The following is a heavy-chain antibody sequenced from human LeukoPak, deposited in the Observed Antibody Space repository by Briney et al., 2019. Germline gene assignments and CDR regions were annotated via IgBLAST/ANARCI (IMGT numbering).Heavy chain of an antibody. J-gene: IGHJ4*02. CDR3: ARLPGYGGYFDY. Sequence: SETLSLTCTVSGGSISSYYWSWIRQPPGKGLEWIGYIYYSGSTNYNPSLKSRVTISVDTSKNQFSLKLSSVTAADTAVYYCARLPGYGGYFDYWGQGSLVTVSS. CDR2: IYYSGST. V-gene: IGHV4-59*08. D-gene: IGHD5-12*01. CDR1: GGSISSYY.